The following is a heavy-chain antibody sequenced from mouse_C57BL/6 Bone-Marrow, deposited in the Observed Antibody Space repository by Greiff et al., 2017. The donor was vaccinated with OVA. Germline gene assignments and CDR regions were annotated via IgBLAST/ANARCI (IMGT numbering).Heavy chain of an antibody. V-gene: IGHV5-17*01. Sequence: EVHLVESGGGLVKPGGSLKLSCAASGFTFSDYGMHWVRQAPEKGLEWVAYISSGSSTSYYADTVKGRFTISRDNAKNTLFLQMTSLRSEDTAMYYCARMMLTGPWFAYWGQGTLVTVSA. CDR2: ISSGSSTS. CDR3: ARMMLTGPWFAY. CDR1: GFTFSDYG. D-gene: IGHD4-1*01. J-gene: IGHJ3*01.